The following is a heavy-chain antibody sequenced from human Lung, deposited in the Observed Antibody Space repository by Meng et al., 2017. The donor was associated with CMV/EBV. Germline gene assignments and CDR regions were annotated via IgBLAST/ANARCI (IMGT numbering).Heavy chain of an antibody. Sequence: SETLSLXCTVSGGSISSYYWSWIRQPPGKGLEWIGYIYYSGSTNYNPSLKSRVTISVDTSKNQFSLKLSSVTAADTAVYYCAREPAAAGGDAFDIWGQGTXVTVSS. D-gene: IGHD6-13*01. J-gene: IGHJ3*02. V-gene: IGHV4-59*01. CDR1: GGSISSYY. CDR3: AREPAAAGGDAFDI. CDR2: IYYSGST.